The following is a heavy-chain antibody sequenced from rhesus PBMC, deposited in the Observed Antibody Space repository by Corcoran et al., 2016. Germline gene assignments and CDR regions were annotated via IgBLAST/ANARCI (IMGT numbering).Heavy chain of an antibody. CDR3: ARQGYTDHLGGLDS. Sequence: QVQLQESGPGLVKPSETLSLTCAVSGGSISDSYYWNWIRQPPGKGLEWLGAVYGNSARTNYTPALKSRVTISKDTSKNQFSLRLTSVTAADTAVYYCARQGYTDHLGGLDSWGQGVVVTVSS. V-gene: IGHV4S9*01. CDR1: GGSISDSYY. CDR2: VYGNSART. J-gene: IGHJ6*01. D-gene: IGHD2-39*02.